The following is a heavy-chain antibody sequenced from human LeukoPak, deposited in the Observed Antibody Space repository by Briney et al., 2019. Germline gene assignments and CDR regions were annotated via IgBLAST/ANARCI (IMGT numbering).Heavy chain of an antibody. CDR2: ITVSGGTT. J-gene: IGHJ6*02. CDR1: EFTFSSHA. D-gene: IGHD1-14*01. V-gene: IGHV3-23*01. Sequence: GGSLRLSCAASEFTFSSHAMQWVRQAPGKGLEWVSGITVSGGTTYYTNSVKGRFTISRDNSKNTLYLQMNSLRAEDTAVYYCAKYLTARGPPYALDVWGQGTTVTVSS. CDR3: AKYLTARGPPYALDV.